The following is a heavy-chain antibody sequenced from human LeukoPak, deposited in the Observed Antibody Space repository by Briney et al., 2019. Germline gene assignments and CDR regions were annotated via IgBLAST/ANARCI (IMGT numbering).Heavy chain of an antibody. CDR1: GFTFSTYW. CDR3: ARAGLLWFGEYPWYFDY. D-gene: IGHD3-10*01. J-gene: IGHJ4*02. Sequence: LRLSCAVSGFTFSTYWMSWIRQPPGKGLEWIGYIYYSGSTNYNPSLKRRVTISVDTSKNQFSLKLSSVTAADTAVYYCARAGLLWFGEYPWYFDYWGQGTLVTVSS. V-gene: IGHV4-59*01. CDR2: IYYSGST.